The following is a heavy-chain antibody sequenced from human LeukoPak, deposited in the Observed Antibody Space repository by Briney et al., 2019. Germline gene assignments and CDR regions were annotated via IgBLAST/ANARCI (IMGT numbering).Heavy chain of an antibody. CDR1: GFTFSSYS. CDR3: VRGIDY. V-gene: IGHV3-7*01. J-gene: IGHJ4*02. Sequence: PGGSLRLSCAASGFTFSSYSMNWVRQAPGKGLEWVANIKEDGSGKYYVDSVNGRFTISRDNTKNSLYLQMSSLRAEDTAVYYCVRGIDYWGQGTLVTVSS. CDR2: IKEDGSGK.